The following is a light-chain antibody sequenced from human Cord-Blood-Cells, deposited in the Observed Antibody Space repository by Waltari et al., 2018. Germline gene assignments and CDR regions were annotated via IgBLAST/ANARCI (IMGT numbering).Light chain of an antibody. CDR2: EGS. V-gene: IGLV2-23*01. J-gene: IGLJ2*01. CDR3: CSYAGSSTYVV. Sequence: PGQSLTISCTGTTSAVGSSKLISWYQQHPGKAPKLMIYEGSKRPSGVSNRFSGSKSGNTASLTISGLQAEDEADYYCCSYAGSSTYVVFGGGTKLTVL. CDR1: TSAVGSSKL.